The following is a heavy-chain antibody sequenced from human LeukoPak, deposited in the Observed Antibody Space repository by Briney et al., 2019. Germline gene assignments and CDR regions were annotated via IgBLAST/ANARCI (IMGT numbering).Heavy chain of an antibody. V-gene: IGHV3-23*01. D-gene: IGHD3-9*01. CDR3: AKDKTISDPFDY. CDR1: GFTFSSYS. J-gene: IGHJ4*02. CDR2: ISGSGGST. Sequence: QPGGSLRLSCAASGFTFSSYSMSWVRQAPGKGLEWVSGISGSGGSTYYADSVKGRFTISRDNSKNTLYLQITGLRAEDTAIYYCAKDKTISDPFDYWGQGTLVTVSS.